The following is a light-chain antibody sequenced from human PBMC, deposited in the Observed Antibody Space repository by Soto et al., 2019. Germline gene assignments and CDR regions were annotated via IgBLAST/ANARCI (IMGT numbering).Light chain of an antibody. CDR3: HTYNSYSLHT. CDR1: QSVSRR. CDR2: DAS. J-gene: IGKJ2*01. Sequence: DIQMTQSPSTLSGSVGDRITITCGASQSVSRRLAWYQQKPGKAPKLLIYDASSLESGVPSRFSGRGSGTEFTLTISSLQPDDCATYYCHTYNSYSLHTFGQGTKLEIK. V-gene: IGKV1-5*01.